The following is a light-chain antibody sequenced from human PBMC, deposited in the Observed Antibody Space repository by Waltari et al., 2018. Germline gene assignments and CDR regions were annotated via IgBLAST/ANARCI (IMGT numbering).Light chain of an antibody. CDR2: QDT. Sequence: YQLTHPPSESVYPGQTASPTRPGEQLGNKFVSWYQQNPGQSPVLIIYQDTKRPSGIPERLSGSNSGNTATLTISGTQVMDEGDYYCHAWDTISAGLGGGTKLTVL. CDR1: QLGNKF. J-gene: IGLJ2*01. CDR3: HAWDTISAG. V-gene: IGLV3-1*01.